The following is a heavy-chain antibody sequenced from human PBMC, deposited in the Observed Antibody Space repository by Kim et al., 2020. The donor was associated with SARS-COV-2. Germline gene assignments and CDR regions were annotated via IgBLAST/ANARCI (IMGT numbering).Heavy chain of an antibody. Sequence: GGSLRLSCAASGFTFSSYGMHWVRQAPGKGLEWVAVISYDGSNKYYADSVKGRFTISRDNSKNTLYLQMNSLRAEDTAVYYCVRAEVFDYWGPGTLVTVSS. D-gene: IGHD6-19*01. CDR2: ISYDGSNK. CDR3: VRAEVFDY. J-gene: IGHJ4*02. CDR1: GFTFSSYG. V-gene: IGHV3-33*05.